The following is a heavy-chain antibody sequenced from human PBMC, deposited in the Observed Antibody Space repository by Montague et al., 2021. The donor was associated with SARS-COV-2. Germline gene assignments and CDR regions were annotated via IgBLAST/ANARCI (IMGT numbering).Heavy chain of an antibody. Sequence: SETLSLTCNVSGGSVSSDSYYWSWIRQPPGKGLEWIGYFYYSGSTNYNPSLKSRVTISVDTSKNQFSLKLTSVAAADTAVYFCARVYYDISAMDVWGQGTTVTVSS. J-gene: IGHJ6*02. CDR3: ARVYYDISAMDV. CDR1: GGSVSSDSYY. D-gene: IGHD3-9*01. V-gene: IGHV4-61*01. CDR2: FYYSGST.